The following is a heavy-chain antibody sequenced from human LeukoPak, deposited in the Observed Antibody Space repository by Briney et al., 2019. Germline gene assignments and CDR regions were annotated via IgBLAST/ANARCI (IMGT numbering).Heavy chain of an antibody. J-gene: IGHJ5*02. V-gene: IGHV6-1*01. CDR3: ARDPDSSYEWGPFDP. CDR2: TYYRSKWNS. D-gene: IGHD1-26*01. Sequence: SQTRSLTCAISGDSVSSNSASWNWIRQSPSRGLEWLGRTYYRSKWNSDYAVSVKSRITINPDTSKNQFSLHLNSVTPEDTAVYYCARDPDSSYEWGPFDPWGQGTLVTVSS. CDR1: GDSVSSNSAS.